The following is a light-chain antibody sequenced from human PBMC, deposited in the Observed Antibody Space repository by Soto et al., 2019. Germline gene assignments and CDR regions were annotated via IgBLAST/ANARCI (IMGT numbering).Light chain of an antibody. Sequence: DIQLTQSPSFLSASIGDTVTVACRASQGISNWLAWYQQKPGKAPKLLIYAASTLQSGVPSRFSGSGSGTDFTLTISCLQSEDFATYYCQQYYSYPWTFGQGTKVDIK. CDR3: QQYYSYPWT. CDR2: AAS. V-gene: IGKV1-9*01. J-gene: IGKJ1*01. CDR1: QGISNW.